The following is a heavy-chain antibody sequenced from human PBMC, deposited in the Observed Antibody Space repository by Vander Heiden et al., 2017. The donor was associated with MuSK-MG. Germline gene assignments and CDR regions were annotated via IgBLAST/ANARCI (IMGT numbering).Heavy chain of an antibody. CDR3: AWSGN. D-gene: IGHD3-10*01. Sequence: EVQLVESGGGLVQPGGSLRLSCAASGFTFSTSGMPWVRQAPGKGLELISYISISSSNMFYADSVKGRFTISRDNAKNPLYLQMNSLRAEDTAVYYCAWSGNLGQGTLVTVSS. CDR2: ISISSSNM. J-gene: IGHJ4*02. V-gene: IGHV3-48*04. CDR1: GFTFSTSG.